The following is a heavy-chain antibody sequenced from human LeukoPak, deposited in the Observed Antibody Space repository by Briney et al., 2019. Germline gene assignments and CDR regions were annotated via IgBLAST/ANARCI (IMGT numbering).Heavy chain of an antibody. D-gene: IGHD2-2*01. J-gene: IGHJ6*02. V-gene: IGHV4-31*03. Sequence: PSQTLSLTCTVSGGSISSGGYYWSWIRQHPGRGLEWIGYIYYSGSTYYNPSLKSRVTISVDTSKNQFSLKLSSVTAADTAVYYCARAVIVVVPAASPGYGMDVWGQGTTVTVSS. CDR1: GGSISSGGYY. CDR2: IYYSGST. CDR3: ARAVIVVVPAASPGYGMDV.